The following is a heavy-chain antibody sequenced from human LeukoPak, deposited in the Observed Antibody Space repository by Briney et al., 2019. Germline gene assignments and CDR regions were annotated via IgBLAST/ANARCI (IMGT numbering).Heavy chain of an antibody. J-gene: IGHJ4*02. CDR2: IYYSGST. D-gene: IGHD1-26*01. CDR3: ARSSGWSVGATIFDY. Sequence: SETLSLTCTVSGGSISSYYWSWIRQPPGKGLEWIGYIYYSGSTNYNPSLKSRVTISVDTSKSQFSLKLSSVTAADTAVYYCARSSGWSVGATIFDYWGQGTLVTVSS. V-gene: IGHV4-59*01. CDR1: GGSISSYY.